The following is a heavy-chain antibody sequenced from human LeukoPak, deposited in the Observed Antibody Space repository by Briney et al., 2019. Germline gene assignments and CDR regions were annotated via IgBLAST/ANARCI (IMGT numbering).Heavy chain of an antibody. CDR2: IYSGGST. J-gene: IGHJ4*02. D-gene: IGHD3-10*01. CDR1: GFTVSSNY. V-gene: IGHV3-66*02. CDR3: AKVVYYGSGSLGGFDY. Sequence: GSLRLSCAASGFTVSSNYMSWVRQAPGKGLEWVSVIYSGGSTYYADSVKGRFTISRDNSKNTLYLQMNSLRAEDTAVYYCAKVVYYGSGSLGGFDYWGQGTLVTVSS.